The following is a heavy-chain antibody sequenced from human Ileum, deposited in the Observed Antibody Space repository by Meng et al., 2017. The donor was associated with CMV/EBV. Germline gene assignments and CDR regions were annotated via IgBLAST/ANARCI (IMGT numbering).Heavy chain of an antibody. D-gene: IGHD2-2*01. J-gene: IGHJ6*02. V-gene: IGHV3-23*01. CDR2: VSGSGAGT. CDR3: TKGAVVAQAAQYAMDV. Sequence: GESLKISCAAAGFHFSGYAMNWVRQAPGKGLEWVSGVSGSGAGTYYADSVKGRFTISRDNSKNTLYLQMNSLRAEDTARYYCTKGAVVAQAAQYAMDVWGQGTTVTVSS. CDR1: GFHFSGYA.